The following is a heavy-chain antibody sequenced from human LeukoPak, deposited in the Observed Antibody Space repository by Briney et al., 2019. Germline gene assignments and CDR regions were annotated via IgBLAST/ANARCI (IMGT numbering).Heavy chain of an antibody. CDR2: ISSSSSYT. D-gene: IGHD3-22*01. Sequence: GGSLRLSCAASGFTFSSYSMNWVRKAPGKGLEWVSSISSSSSYTYYADSVKGRFTISRDNAKNSLYLQMNSLRAEDTAVYYCATFQTYYYDSSGYYYFDYWGQGTLVTVSS. J-gene: IGHJ4*02. CDR1: GFTFSSYS. CDR3: ATFQTYYYDSSGYYYFDY. V-gene: IGHV3-21*01.